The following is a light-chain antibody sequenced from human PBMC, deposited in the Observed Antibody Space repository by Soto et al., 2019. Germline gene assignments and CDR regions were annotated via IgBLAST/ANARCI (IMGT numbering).Light chain of an antibody. V-gene: IGKV3-11*01. Sequence: EIVLTQSPATLSLSPGKRATLSCRASQSVSSYLAWYQQKPGQAPRLLIYDASNRATGIPARFSGNGSGTDFTLTISSLEPEDFAVYSCQQRGNWPWTFGQGTKVEIK. J-gene: IGKJ1*01. CDR2: DAS. CDR3: QQRGNWPWT. CDR1: QSVSSY.